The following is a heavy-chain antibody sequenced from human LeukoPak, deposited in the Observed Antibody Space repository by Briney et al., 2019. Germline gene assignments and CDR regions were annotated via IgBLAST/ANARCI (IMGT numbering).Heavy chain of an antibody. CDR3: ARYYDFWSGYHSDY. V-gene: IGHV4-38-2*01. CDR2: IYHSGST. J-gene: IGHJ4*02. D-gene: IGHD3-3*01. Sequence: ETLSLTCAVSGYSISSGYYWGWIRQPPGKGLEWIGSIYHSGSTYYNPSLKSRVTISVDTSKNQFSLKLSSVTAADTAVYYCARYYDFWSGYHSDYWGQGTLVTVSS. CDR1: GYSISSGYY.